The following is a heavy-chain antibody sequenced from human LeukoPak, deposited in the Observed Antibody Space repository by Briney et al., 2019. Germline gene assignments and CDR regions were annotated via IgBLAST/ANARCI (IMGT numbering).Heavy chain of an antibody. CDR3: ATDKDYGDYFDY. J-gene: IGHJ4*02. V-gene: IGHV1-2*02. CDR1: GYTFTGYY. D-gene: IGHD4-17*01. CDR2: INPNSGGT. Sequence: GASVKVSCKASGYTFTGYYMHWVRQAPGQGLEWMGWINPNSGGTNYAQKFQGRVTMTEDTSTDTAYMELSSLRSEDTAVYYCATDKDYGDYFDYWGQGTLVTVSS.